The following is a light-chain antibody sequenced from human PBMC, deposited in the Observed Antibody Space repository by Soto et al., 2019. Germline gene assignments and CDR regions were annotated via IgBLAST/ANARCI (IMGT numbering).Light chain of an antibody. CDR2: GAS. J-gene: IGKJ3*01. CDR3: QQLNSYSIFT. CDR1: RDIGSY. V-gene: IGKV1-9*01. Sequence: DIQLTQFPSFLSASVGDRVTITCRASRDIGSYLAWYQRKPGKAPKLLIFGASTLQSGVPFRFSGSGSGTEFTLTISSLQPEDFATYYCQQLNSYSIFTFGPGTKVDI.